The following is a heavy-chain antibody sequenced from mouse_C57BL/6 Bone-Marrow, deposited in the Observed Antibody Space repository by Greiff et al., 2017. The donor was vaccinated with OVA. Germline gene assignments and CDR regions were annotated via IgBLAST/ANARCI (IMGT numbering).Heavy chain of an antibody. Sequence: QVQLQQSGAELVKPGASVKLSCKASGYTFTSYWMHWVKQRPGQGLEWIGMIHPNSGSTNYNEKFKSKATLTVDKSSSTAYMQLSSLTSEDSAVYYCARDYYGSSYRAMDYWGQGTSVTVSS. CDR2: IHPNSGST. CDR1: GYTFTSYW. CDR3: ARDYYGSSYRAMDY. J-gene: IGHJ4*01. D-gene: IGHD1-1*01. V-gene: IGHV1-64*01.